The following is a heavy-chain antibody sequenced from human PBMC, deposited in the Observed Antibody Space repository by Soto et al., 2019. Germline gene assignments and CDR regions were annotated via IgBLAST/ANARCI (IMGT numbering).Heavy chain of an antibody. D-gene: IGHD3-3*01. V-gene: IGHV4-34*01. CDR1: GGSFSGYY. J-gene: IGHJ4*02. CDR2: INHSGST. CDR3: ARGTSVPAAIFFDY. Sequence: PSETLSLTCAVYGGSFSGYYCSWIRQPPGKGLEWIGEINHSGSTNYNPSLKSRVTISVDTSKNQFSLKLSSVTAADTAVYYCARGTSVPAAIFFDYWGQGTLVTVSS.